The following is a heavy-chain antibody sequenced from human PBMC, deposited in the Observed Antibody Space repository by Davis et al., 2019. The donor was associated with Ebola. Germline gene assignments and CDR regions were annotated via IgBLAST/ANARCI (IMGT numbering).Heavy chain of an antibody. J-gene: IGHJ4*02. CDR3: ASGRSYRGVSAFDY. Sequence: AASVKVSCKASGGTFSSYAISWVRQAPGQGLEWMGGIIPIFGTANYAQKFQGRVTITADESTSTAYMGLSSLRSEDTAMYYCASGRSYRGVSAFDYWGQGTLVTVSS. CDR2: IIPIFGTA. V-gene: IGHV1-69*13. CDR1: GGTFSSYA. D-gene: IGHD1-26*01.